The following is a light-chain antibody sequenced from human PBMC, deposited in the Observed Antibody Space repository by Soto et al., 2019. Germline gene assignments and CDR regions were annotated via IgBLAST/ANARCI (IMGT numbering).Light chain of an antibody. Sequence: QFALTQPRSVCGSPGQSVTISCTRTSSDVCGYNYVSWYQQHPGKAPKLMIYDVSKRPSGVPDRFSGSKSGNTASLTISGLQAEVEADYYCCSYAGSYVFGTGTKVTVL. CDR2: DVS. J-gene: IGLJ1*01. V-gene: IGLV2-11*01. CDR3: CSYAGSYV. CDR1: SSDVCGYNY.